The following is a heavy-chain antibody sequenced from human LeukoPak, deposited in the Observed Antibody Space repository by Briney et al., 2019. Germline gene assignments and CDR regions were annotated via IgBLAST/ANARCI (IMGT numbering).Heavy chain of an antibody. CDR3: ARAAHDFWSGYFGP. CDR1: GGSFSSSSYY. D-gene: IGHD3-3*01. CDR2: IYYSGST. Sequence: SETLSLTCTVSGGSFSSSSYYWGWIRQPPGKGLEWIGSIYYSGSTYYNPSLKSRVTISVDTSKNQFSLKLSSVTAADTAVYYCARAAHDFWSGYFGPWGQGTLVTVSS. J-gene: IGHJ5*02. V-gene: IGHV4-39*01.